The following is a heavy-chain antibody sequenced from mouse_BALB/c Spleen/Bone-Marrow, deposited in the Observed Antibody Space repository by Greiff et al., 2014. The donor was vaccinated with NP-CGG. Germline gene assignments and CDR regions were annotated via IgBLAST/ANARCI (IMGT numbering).Heavy chain of an antibody. Sequence: LVESGAELVRPGSSVKISCKGSGYAFSSYWMNWVKQRPGQGLEWIGQIYPGDGDTNNNGKFKGKATLTADKSSTTVYMQLSSLTSEDSAVYFCARSNDYDPLAYWGQGTLVTVSA. CDR3: ARSNDYDPLAY. CDR1: GYAFSSYW. J-gene: IGHJ3*01. CDR2: IYPGDGDT. V-gene: IGHV1-80*01. D-gene: IGHD2-4*01.